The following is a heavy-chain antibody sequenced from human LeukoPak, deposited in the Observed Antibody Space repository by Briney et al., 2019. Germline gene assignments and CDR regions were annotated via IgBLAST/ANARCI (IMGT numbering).Heavy chain of an antibody. J-gene: IGHJ4*02. V-gene: IGHV1-3*01. D-gene: IGHD3-10*01. CDR2: INAGNGNT. Sequence: ASVKVSCKASGYTFSNYAINWVRQAPGQRLEWMGWINAGNGNTKSSQKFQGRVTFTRDTSASTAYMELGSLRSEDTAVYYCARYYGPGSPPFDYWGQGTLVTVSS. CDR3: ARYYGPGSPPFDY. CDR1: GYTFSNYA.